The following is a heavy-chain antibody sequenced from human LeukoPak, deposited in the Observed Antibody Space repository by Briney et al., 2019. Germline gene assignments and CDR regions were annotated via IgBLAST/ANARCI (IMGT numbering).Heavy chain of an antibody. CDR1: GFTFDDYG. J-gene: IGHJ4*02. V-gene: IGHV3-20*04. CDR3: ASGVSSTSCYVDY. Sequence: PGGSLRLSCAASGFTFDDYGMSWVRQAPGKGLEWVSGINWNGGSTGYADSVKGRFTISRDNAKNSLYLQMNSLRAEDTAVYYCASGVSSTSCYVDYWGQGTLVTVSS. CDR2: INWNGGST. D-gene: IGHD2-2*01.